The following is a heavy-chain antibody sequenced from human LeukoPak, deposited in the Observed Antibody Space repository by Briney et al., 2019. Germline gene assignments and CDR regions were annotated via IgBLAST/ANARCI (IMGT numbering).Heavy chain of an antibody. D-gene: IGHD1-26*01. Sequence: SETLSLTCTVSGGSISSGSYYWSWIRQPAWKGLEWIGRIYTSGSTYYNPSLKSRVTISVDTSKNQFSLKLSSVTAADTAVYYCARFNSGSYQHYFDYWGQGTLVTVSS. V-gene: IGHV4-61*02. J-gene: IGHJ4*02. CDR1: GGSISSGSYY. CDR3: ARFNSGSYQHYFDY. CDR2: IYTSGST.